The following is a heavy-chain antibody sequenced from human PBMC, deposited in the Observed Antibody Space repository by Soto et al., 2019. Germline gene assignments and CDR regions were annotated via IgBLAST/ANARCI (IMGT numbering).Heavy chain of an antibody. Sequence: GGSLRLSCAASGFSICGYAMNWVRQAPEKGLEWVSAISGSAGTTYYADSVKGRFTVSRDNSKNTLYLQMNSLRANDAAVYYCAKPPDYNWHEYWGHGTFATASS. D-gene: IGHD3-10*01. CDR1: GFSICGYA. V-gene: IGHV3-23*01. CDR2: ISGSAGTT. CDR3: AKPPDYNWHEY. J-gene: IGHJ5*01.